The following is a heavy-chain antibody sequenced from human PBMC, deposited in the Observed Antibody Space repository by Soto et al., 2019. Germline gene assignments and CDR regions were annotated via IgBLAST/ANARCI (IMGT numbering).Heavy chain of an antibody. CDR2: INPSGGST. CDR3: ARDKGGYSGYDSLRYYYYYGMDV. V-gene: IGHV1-46*01. Sequence: ASVKVSCKASGYTFTSYYMHWVREAPGQGLEWMGIINPSGGSTSYAQKFQGRVTMTRDTSTSTVYMELSSLRSEDTAVYYCARDKGGYSGYDSLRYYYYYGMDVWGQGTTVTVSS. J-gene: IGHJ6*02. CDR1: GYTFTSYY. D-gene: IGHD5-12*01.